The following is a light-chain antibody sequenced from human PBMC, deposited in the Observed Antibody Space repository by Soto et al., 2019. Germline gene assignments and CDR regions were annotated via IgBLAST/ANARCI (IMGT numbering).Light chain of an antibody. CDR3: QQASNPPYT. CDR2: GAS. V-gene: IGKV1-12*01. Sequence: DIQMTQSPSSLSVSVGERVTITCRASQPIANWLAWYQQRPGHAPELLIHGASTLHSGVPPRFSGTGYGTDVTLTMTSLQPEDLATYFCQQASNPPYTFGQGTKLEI. CDR1: QPIANW. J-gene: IGKJ2*01.